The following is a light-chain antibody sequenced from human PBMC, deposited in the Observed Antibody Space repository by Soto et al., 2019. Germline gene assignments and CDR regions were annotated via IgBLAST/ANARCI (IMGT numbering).Light chain of an antibody. CDR3: MQGLTTPLT. V-gene: IGKV2-28*01. Sequence: DIVLTQSPLSLPVTPGEPASISCRSSQSLLSSNGNNYLDWYLQKPGQSPQVLIYLGSNRASGVPESFSGSGSGTDFTLKISRVEAEDVGVYYCMQGLTTPLTFGGGTKVEIK. CDR2: LGS. J-gene: IGKJ4*01. CDR1: QSLLSSNGNNY.